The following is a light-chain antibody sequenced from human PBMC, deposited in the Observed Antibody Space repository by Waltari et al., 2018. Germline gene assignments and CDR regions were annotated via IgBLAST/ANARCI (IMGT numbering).Light chain of an antibody. CDR1: QSISTN. V-gene: IGKV3-15*01. Sequence: EIVMTQSPATLSVSPGERAPLSCRASQSISTNLAWYQQKSGQAPRLLIHSASTRATGIPARFSGSGSGTEFTLTISSLQSEDSGVYYCQQYNSYSYTFGQGTKLEIK. CDR2: SAS. J-gene: IGKJ2*01. CDR3: QQYNSYSYT.